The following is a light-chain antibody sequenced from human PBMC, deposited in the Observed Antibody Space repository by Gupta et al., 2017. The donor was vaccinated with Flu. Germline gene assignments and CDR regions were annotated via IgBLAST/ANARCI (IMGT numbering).Light chain of an antibody. CDR2: DAS. CDR3: QQYDNLPPRT. J-gene: IGKJ1*01. Sequence: DIQMTQPPSSLSASVGDRVTITCQASQDISNYLNWYQQKPGKAPKLLIYDASNLETGVPSRISGSGSGTDFTFTISSLQPEDIATYYCQQYDNLPPRTFGQGTKVEIK. V-gene: IGKV1-33*01. CDR1: QDISNY.